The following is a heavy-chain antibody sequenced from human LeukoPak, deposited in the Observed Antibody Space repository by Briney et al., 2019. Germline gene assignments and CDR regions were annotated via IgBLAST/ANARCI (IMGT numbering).Heavy chain of an antibody. J-gene: IGHJ5*02. CDR2: IYTSGST. D-gene: IGHD2-2*01. CDR1: GGSISSYY. Sequence: SETLSLTCTVSGGSISSYYWSWIRQPAGKGLEWIGRIYTSGSTNYNPSLKRRVTMSVDTSKNQFSLKLSSVTAADTAVYYCARELLGYCSSTSCYWFDPWGQGTLVTVSS. CDR3: ARELLGYCSSTSCYWFDP. V-gene: IGHV4-4*07.